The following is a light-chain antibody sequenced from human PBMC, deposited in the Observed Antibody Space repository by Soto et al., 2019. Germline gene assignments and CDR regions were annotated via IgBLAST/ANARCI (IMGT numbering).Light chain of an antibody. V-gene: IGKV1-39*01. J-gene: IGKJ1*01. Sequence: DIQVTQSPSSLSASVGDTVTITCRTSQSISSYLSWYQQKPGKAPKLLIYAAYTLQSGVPSRFSGRGSGTEFTLTISSLQPEDFAAYYCQQSYDMPWTFGQGTKVDIK. CDR2: AAY. CDR1: QSISSY. CDR3: QQSYDMPWT.